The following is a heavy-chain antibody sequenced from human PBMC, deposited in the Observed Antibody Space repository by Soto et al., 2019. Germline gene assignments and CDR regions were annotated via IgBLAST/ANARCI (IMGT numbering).Heavy chain of an antibody. Sequence: ASVKVSCKASGYTFTSYAMHWVRQAPGQRLEWMGWINAGNGNTKYSQKFQGRVTITRDTSASTAYMELSSLRSEDTAVYYCARDTGLAYSWGFDPWGQGTLVTVSS. D-gene: IGHD5-18*01. CDR3: ARDTGLAYSWGFDP. V-gene: IGHV1-3*01. J-gene: IGHJ5*02. CDR2: INAGNGNT. CDR1: GYTFTSYA.